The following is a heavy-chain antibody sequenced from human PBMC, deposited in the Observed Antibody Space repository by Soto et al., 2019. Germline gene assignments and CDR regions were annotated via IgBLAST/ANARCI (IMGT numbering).Heavy chain of an antibody. CDR2: ISGSGGST. CDR3: AKVDYDSTGYWDY. CDR1: GFTFSSYA. V-gene: IGHV3-23*01. J-gene: IGHJ4*02. Sequence: GWSLRLSCAASGFTFSSYAMSLVRQAPGKGLEWVSSISGSGGSTYYADSVKGRFTISRDNSKNTLYLQMNSLRAEDTAVYYCAKVDYDSTGYWDYWGEGTLVTVS. D-gene: IGHD3-22*01.